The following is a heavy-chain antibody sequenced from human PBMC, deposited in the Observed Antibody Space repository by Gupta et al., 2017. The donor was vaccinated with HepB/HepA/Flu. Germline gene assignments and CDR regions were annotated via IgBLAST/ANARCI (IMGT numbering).Heavy chain of an antibody. D-gene: IGHD1-26*01. CDR3: ARKGGVPANYFFDY. V-gene: IGHV4-34*01. J-gene: IGHJ4*02. CDR1: GESFSGYF. CDR2: INYSGTT. Sequence: QVQLHQWGTGILKSSETLSLTCAVNGESFSGYFWNWIRQSPGKGLEWIGEINYSGTTNDNPSLKSRVTMSLDTIKKQFSLKMTSLSVADTAVYYCARKGGVPANYFFDYWSQGTQVNVFS.